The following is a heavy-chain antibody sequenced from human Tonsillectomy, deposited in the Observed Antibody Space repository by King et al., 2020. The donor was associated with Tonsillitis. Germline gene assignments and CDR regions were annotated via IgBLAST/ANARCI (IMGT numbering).Heavy chain of an antibody. CDR3: AKGVLWFGDSEDY. CDR2: ISGSGGTT. Sequence: VQLVESGGGLVQPGGSLRLSCAASGFTFSTSPMTWVRQAPGEGLEWVSAISGSGGTTYYANSVKDRFTISRDNSKNTLYLQMNSLRAEDTAVFYCAKGVLWFGDSEDYWGQGTLVSVSS. CDR1: GFTFSTSP. D-gene: IGHD3-10*01. V-gene: IGHV3-23*04. J-gene: IGHJ4*02.